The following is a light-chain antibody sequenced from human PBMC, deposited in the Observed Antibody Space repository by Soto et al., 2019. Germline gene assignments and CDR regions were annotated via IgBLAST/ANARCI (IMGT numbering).Light chain of an antibody. V-gene: IGLV7-46*01. J-gene: IGLJ2*01. CDR2: DTS. Sequence: QTVVTQEPSLTVSPGGTVTLTCGSSTGAVTSNHHPYWFQQKAGQAPRTLIYDTSNKHSWTPARFSGSLLGDKAGLTLSGAQPEDEAQYYCLLSYNAARVFGGGTKLTVL. CDR3: LLSYNAARV. CDR1: TGAVTSNHH.